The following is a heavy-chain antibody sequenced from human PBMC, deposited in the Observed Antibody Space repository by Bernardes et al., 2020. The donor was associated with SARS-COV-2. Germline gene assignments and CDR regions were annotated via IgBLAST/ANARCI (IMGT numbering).Heavy chain of an antibody. CDR1: GGSLSSYY. D-gene: IGHD5-12*01. CDR2: INYSGST. CDR3: AGGDSGYGGFDY. Sequence: SETLSLTCTVSGGSLSSYYWSWNRQPPGKGLEWIGYINYSGSTNYNPSLKSRVTIPVDTSKNQFSLKLSSVTAADTAVYYCAGGDSGYGGFDYWGQGTLVTVSS. V-gene: IGHV4-59*01. J-gene: IGHJ4*02.